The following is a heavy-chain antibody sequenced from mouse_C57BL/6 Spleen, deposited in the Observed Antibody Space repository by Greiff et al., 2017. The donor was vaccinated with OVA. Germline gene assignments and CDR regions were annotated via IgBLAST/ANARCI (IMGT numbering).Heavy chain of an antibody. CDR2: IFPGSGST. CDR1: GYTFTDYY. CDR3: ARKDDYDGVYYAMDY. Sequence: VMLVESGPELVKPGASVKISCKASGYTFTDYYINWVKQRPGQGLEWIGWIFPGSGSTYYNEKFKGKATLTVDKSSSTAYMLLSSLTSEDSAVYFCARKDDYDGVYYAMDYWGQGTSVTVSS. V-gene: IGHV1-75*01. D-gene: IGHD2-4*01. J-gene: IGHJ4*01.